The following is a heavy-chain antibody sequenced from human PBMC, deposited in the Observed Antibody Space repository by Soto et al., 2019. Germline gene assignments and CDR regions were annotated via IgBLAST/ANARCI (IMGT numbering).Heavy chain of an antibody. J-gene: IGHJ4*02. V-gene: IGHV1-46*01. CDR1: GYTFTQYY. Sequence: ASVKVSCKASGYTFTQYYMHWVRQAPGQGLEWMGIINPSSDSTTYAQKFLGTVTMTTDTSTSTAYMELSSLVSEDTAVYYCARDRQDSQGFDFWGQGTLVTVSS. CDR2: INPSSDST. CDR3: ARDRQDSQGFDF. D-gene: IGHD3-22*01.